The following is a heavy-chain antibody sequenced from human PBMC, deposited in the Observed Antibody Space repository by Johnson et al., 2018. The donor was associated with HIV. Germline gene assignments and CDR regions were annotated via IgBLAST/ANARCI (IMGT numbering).Heavy chain of an antibody. J-gene: IGHJ3*02. V-gene: IGHV3-9*01. CDR3: ARAWVNYYDSPDAFDI. Sequence: VQLVESGGGVVQPGRSLRLSCAASGFTFDDYAMHWVRQAPGNGLEWVSGISWNSGSIAYADSVKDRFTISRDNSKNTLYLQMNSLRAEDTAVYYCARAWVNYYDSPDAFDIWGQGTMVTVSS. D-gene: IGHD3-22*01. CDR1: GFTFDDYA. CDR2: ISWNSGSI.